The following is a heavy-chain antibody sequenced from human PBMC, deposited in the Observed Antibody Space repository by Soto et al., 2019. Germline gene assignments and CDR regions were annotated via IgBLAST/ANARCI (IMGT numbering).Heavy chain of an antibody. D-gene: IGHD3-22*01. CDR2: IFPDDSET. CDR3: ARRLYDTSGYRYFDF. CDR1: GYSFSSYW. Sequence: ASLKISGKACGYSFSSYWIGWVRQIPGKGLEWMGIIFPDDSETRYSPSFQGKVSISVDKSITTAYLQWSSLKASDTAMYYCARRLYDTSGYRYFDFWGQGTLVTASS. V-gene: IGHV5-51*01. J-gene: IGHJ4*02.